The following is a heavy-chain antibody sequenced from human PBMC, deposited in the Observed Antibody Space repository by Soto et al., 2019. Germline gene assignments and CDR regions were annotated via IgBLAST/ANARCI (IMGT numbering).Heavy chain of an antibody. CDR2: ISSSSSYI. CDR3: ARDVYNWNYDVDI. Sequence: EVQLVESGGGLVKPGGSLRLSWAASGFTFSSYSMNWVRQAPGKGLEWVSSISSSSSYIYYADSVKGRFTISRDNAKNSLYLQMNSLRDEDTAVYYCARDVYNWNYDVDIWGQGTMVTVSS. CDR1: GFTFSSYS. V-gene: IGHV3-21*01. J-gene: IGHJ3*02. D-gene: IGHD1-1*01.